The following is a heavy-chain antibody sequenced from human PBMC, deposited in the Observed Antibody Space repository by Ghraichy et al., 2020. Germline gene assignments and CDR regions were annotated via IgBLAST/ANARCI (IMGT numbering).Heavy chain of an antibody. Sequence: GSLRLSCAASGFIFSDYTMNWVRRAPGKGLEWVSSVSSGSSYIYYVDSVKGRFTISRDNARNSVYLQMNSLRAEDTAVYYCARDLTPGISVSGWDYWGQGTLVTVSS. V-gene: IGHV3-21*01. CDR3: ARDLTPGISVSGWDY. CDR1: GFIFSDYT. J-gene: IGHJ4*02. D-gene: IGHD6-19*01. CDR2: VSSGSSYI.